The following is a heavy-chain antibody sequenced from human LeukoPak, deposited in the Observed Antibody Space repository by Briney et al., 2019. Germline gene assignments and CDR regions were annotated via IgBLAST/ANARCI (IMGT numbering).Heavy chain of an antibody. CDR3: ARARSGSYKYFDY. Sequence: DSLSLTCTVSGGSISSYYWSWIRQPPGEGLEWIVYIYYSWSTNYNPSLESRVTISVDTSKNQLYLKLSYVTAADTAVYYCARARSGSYKYFDYWGQGTLVTVSS. J-gene: IGHJ4*02. CDR1: GGSISSYY. D-gene: IGHD1-26*01. V-gene: IGHV4-59*07. CDR2: IYYSWST.